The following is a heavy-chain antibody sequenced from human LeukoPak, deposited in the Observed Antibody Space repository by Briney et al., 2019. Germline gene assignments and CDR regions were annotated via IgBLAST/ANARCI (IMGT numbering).Heavy chain of an antibody. CDR3: GKDSYVGVNWFDP. V-gene: IGHV3-30*02. J-gene: IGHJ5*02. D-gene: IGHD1-26*01. Sequence: GGSLRLSCAASGFTFSSYGMHWVRQAPGKGLEWVAFIRYDGSNKYYADSVKGRFTISRDNSKNMVYLEMNSLRVEDTAVYYCGKDSYVGVNWFDPRGQGTLVTVSS. CDR2: IRYDGSNK. CDR1: GFTFSSYG.